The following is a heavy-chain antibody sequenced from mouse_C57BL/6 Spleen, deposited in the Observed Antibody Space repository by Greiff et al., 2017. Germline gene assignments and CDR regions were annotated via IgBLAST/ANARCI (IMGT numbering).Heavy chain of an antibody. V-gene: IGHV1-82*01. CDR3: ARVAHGY. CDR1: GYAFSSSW. CDR2: IYPGDGTT. Sequence: QVQLKQSGPELVKPGASVKLSCKASGYAFSSSWLNWVKQRPGQGLEWIGRIYPGDGTTNYNGKFKGKATLTADKSSSTAYMQLSSLASEDSAVYFCARVAHGYWGQGTTLTVSS. D-gene: IGHD1-3*01. J-gene: IGHJ2*01.